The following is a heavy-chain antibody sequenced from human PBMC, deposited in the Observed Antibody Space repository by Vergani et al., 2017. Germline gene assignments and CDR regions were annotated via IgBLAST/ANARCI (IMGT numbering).Heavy chain of an antibody. Sequence: EVQLVESGGGLVQPGGSLRLSCAASGFTFSSYAMHWVRQAPGKGLEYVSAISSYGGSTYYANSVKGRFTISRDNSKNTLYLQMGSLRAEDMAVYYCARDDEGGPAAGPFDPWGQGTLVTVSS. V-gene: IGHV3-64*01. CDR1: GFTFSSYA. D-gene: IGHD2-2*01. J-gene: IGHJ5*02. CDR3: ARDDEGGPAAGPFDP. CDR2: ISSYGGST.